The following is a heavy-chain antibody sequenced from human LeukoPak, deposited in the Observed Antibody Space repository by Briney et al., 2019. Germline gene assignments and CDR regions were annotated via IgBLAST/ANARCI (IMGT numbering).Heavy chain of an antibody. J-gene: IGHJ1*01. D-gene: IGHD3-22*01. CDR1: GFIFSSYW. Sequence: GGSLRDSCAASGFIFSSYWVHWVRQAPGKGLVWVSRINGDGTITTYADSIKGRFTISRDNAKNTLYLQMNSLRAGDTAVYYCARSHYYDSSWGREYFQHRGAGTLVTVSS. CDR3: ARSHYYDSSWGREYFQH. V-gene: IGHV3-74*01. CDR2: INGDGTIT.